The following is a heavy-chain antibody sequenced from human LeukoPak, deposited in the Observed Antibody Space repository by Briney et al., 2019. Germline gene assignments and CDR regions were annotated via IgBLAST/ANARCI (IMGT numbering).Heavy chain of an antibody. Sequence: GESLKISCKGFGYSFISCRTGFVGQMPGKGLEWMGIIYPGDSDTRYSPSFQGQVTISADKSISTAYLQWSSLKASDTAMYYCVRPPMRGIYRHFVYWRRGPLVTVSS. J-gene: IGHJ4*02. CDR3: VRPPMRGIYRHFVY. CDR2: IYPGDSDT. CDR1: GYSFISCR. V-gene: IGHV5-51*01. D-gene: IGHD2-15*01.